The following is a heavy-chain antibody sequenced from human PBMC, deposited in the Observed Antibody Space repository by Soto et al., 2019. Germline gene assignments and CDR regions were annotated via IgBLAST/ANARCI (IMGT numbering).Heavy chain of an antibody. CDR2: IIPIFSTP. J-gene: IGHJ3*02. CDR3: AREVAADGTFREDVFDI. CDR1: GGTFGSYA. V-gene: IGHV1-69*13. Sequence: GASVKVSCKTSGGTFGSYAISWVRQAPGQGLEWMGGIIPIFSTPNYAQKFQGRVTITADESTSTAYMELSSLKHDDTAVYYCAREVAADGTFREDVFDIWGQGTLVTVSS. D-gene: IGHD6-13*01.